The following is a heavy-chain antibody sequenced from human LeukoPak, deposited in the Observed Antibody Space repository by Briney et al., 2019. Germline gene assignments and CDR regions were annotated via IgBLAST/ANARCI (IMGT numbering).Heavy chain of an antibody. Sequence: HTGGSLRLSCAASGFTFSDSAIHWVCQASGKGLEWVGRIRDKGYGHATAYAASVKGRFTLSRDDSRNTAYLQMDSLKTEDTALYYCTTPNEGNWFDPWGQGTLVTVSS. CDR3: TTPNEGNWFDP. CDR2: IRDKGYGHAT. V-gene: IGHV3-73*01. CDR1: GFTFSDSA. D-gene: IGHD2-8*01. J-gene: IGHJ5*02.